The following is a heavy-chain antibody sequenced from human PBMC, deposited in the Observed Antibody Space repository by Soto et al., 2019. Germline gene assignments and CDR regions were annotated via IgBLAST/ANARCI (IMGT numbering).Heavy chain of an antibody. J-gene: IGHJ4*02. CDR2: IYWDDDK. CDR1: GFSLSTSGVG. V-gene: IGHV2-5*02. CDR3: AHKQLDYDFWSGYYTGFSFDY. Sequence: QITLKESGPTLVKPTQTLTLTCTFSGFSLSTSGVGVGWIRQPPGKALEWLALIYWDDDKRYSPSLKSRLTITKDTSKNQVVLTMTNMDPVDTATYYCAHKQLDYDFWSGYYTGFSFDYWGQGTLVTVSS. D-gene: IGHD3-3*01.